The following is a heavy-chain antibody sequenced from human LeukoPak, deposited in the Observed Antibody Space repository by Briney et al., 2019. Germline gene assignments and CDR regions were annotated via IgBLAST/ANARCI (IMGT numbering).Heavy chain of an antibody. CDR1: GFSTSSAYY. CDR3: ARDVASCAGDCRSDGFDF. D-gene: IGHD2-21*02. J-gene: IGHJ4*02. CDR2: IYHGGST. V-gene: IGHV4-38-2*02. Sequence: SETLSLTCTVSGFSTSSAYYWGWIRQSPGKGLEWIGIIYHGGSTYYNPSLRSRVILSVDTSKNHFSLKMRSVTAADTAVSSCARDVASCAGDCRSDGFDFWGQGTLVTVSS.